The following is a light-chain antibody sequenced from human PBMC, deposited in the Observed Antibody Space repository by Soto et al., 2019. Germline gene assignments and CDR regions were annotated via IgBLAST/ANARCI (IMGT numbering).Light chain of an antibody. Sequence: EVVLTQSPGTLSLSPGERASLSCRASQSVTTYLAWYQQKPGQAPRLLIYDASDRATGIPARFSGSGSGTDFTLTISSLEPEDFAVYYCQQYDSSPRTFGQGTKVEIK. V-gene: IGKV3-11*01. CDR1: QSVTTY. J-gene: IGKJ1*01. CDR3: QQYDSSPRT. CDR2: DAS.